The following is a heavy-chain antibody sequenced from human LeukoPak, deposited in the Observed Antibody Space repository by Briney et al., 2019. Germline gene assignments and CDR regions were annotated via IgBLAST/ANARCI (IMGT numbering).Heavy chain of an antibody. CDR2: ISGSGGST. D-gene: IGHD3-3*01. CDR3: AKSQGFYLADY. J-gene: IGHJ4*02. V-gene: IGHV3-23*01. Sequence: GGSLRLSCAASRFTFSSYAMTWVRQAPGKGLEWVSAISGSGGSTSYPDSVKGRFSISRDNSKNTLYLQMNSLRAEDTAVYYCAKSQGFYLADYWGQGTLVTVSS. CDR1: RFTFSSYA.